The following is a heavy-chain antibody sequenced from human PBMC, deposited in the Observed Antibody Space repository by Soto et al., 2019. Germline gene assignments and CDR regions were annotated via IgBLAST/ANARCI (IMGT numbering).Heavy chain of an antibody. J-gene: IGHJ6*02. CDR2: ISAYKCNT. V-gene: IGHV1-18*01. CDR1: DYTFSSYG. D-gene: IGHD1-1*01. Sequence: QAHLVQSGAEVKKPGASVMVSCKASDYTFSSYGFSWVRQAPGQGLEWMGWISAYKCNTNYSQKFQDRLTMTTDTSSVTAYMELRSLTSDDTPVYYWAREAPILGTLRGTTLMAVRGQGTTV. CDR3: AREAPILGTLRGTTLMAV.